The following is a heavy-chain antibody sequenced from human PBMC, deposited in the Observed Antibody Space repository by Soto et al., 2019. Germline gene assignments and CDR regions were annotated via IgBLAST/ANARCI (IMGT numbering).Heavy chain of an antibody. J-gene: IGHJ6*02. V-gene: IGHV1-69*06. D-gene: IGHD3-3*01. Sequence: SVKVSCKASGGTFSSYAISWVRQAPGQGLEWMGGIIPIFGTANYAQKFQGRVTITADKSTSTAYMELSSLRSEDTAVYYCARDTIFGLVPSTHGMDVWGQGTTVTVSS. CDR1: GGTFSSYA. CDR2: IIPIFGTA. CDR3: ARDTIFGLVPSTHGMDV.